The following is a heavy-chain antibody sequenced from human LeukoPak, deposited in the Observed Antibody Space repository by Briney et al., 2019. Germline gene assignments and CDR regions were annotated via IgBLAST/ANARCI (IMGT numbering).Heavy chain of an antibody. Sequence: SETLSLTCAVYGGSFSGYYWSWIRQPPGKGLEWIGEINHSGGTNYNPSLKSRVTISVDTSKNQFSLKLSSVTAADTAVYYCARPGCSSTSCAWFDPWGQGTLVTVSS. CDR3: ARPGCSSTSCAWFDP. V-gene: IGHV4-34*01. D-gene: IGHD2-2*01. J-gene: IGHJ5*02. CDR2: INHSGGT. CDR1: GGSFSGYY.